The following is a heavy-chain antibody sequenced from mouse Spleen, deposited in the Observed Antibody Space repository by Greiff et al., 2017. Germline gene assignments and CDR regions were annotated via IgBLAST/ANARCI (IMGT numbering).Heavy chain of an antibody. CDR2: INPNNGGT. D-gene: IGHD1-1*01. V-gene: IGHV1-26*01. Sequence: EVQLQQSGPELVKPGASVKISCKASGYTFTDYYMNWVKQSHGKSLEWIGDINPNNGGTSYNQKFKGKATLTVDKSSSTAYMELRSLTSEDSAVYYCAMGLLLGGFDYWGQGTTLTVSS. CDR3: AMGLLLGGFDY. J-gene: IGHJ2*01. CDR1: GYTFTDYY.